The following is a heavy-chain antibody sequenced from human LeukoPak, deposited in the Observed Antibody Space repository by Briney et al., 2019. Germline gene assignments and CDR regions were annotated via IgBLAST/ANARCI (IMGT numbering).Heavy chain of an antibody. CDR1: VGSFSGYY. J-gene: IGHJ6*03. D-gene: IGHD6-6*01. Sequence: PSETLSLTCAVYVGSFSGYYWSWIRQPPGKGLEWIGEINHSGSTNYNPSLKSRVTISVDTSKNQFSLKLSSVTAADTAVYYCVRRAEYRSPFYYYYYMDVWGKGTTVTVSS. CDR2: INHSGST. CDR3: VRRAEYRSPFYYYYYMDV. V-gene: IGHV4-34*01.